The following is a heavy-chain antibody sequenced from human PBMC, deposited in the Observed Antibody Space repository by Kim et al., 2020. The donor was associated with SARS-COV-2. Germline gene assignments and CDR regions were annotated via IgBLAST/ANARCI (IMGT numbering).Heavy chain of an antibody. J-gene: IGHJ4*02. CDR1: GYTFTSYY. Sequence: ASVKVSCKASGYTFTSYYMHWVRQAPGQGLEWMGIINPSGGSTSHAQKFQGRVTMTRDTSTSTVYMELSSLRSEDTAVYYCARDGMTTVTLDYWGQGTLVTVSS. D-gene: IGHD4-17*01. CDR2: INPSGGST. CDR3: ARDGMTTVTLDY. V-gene: IGHV1-46*01.